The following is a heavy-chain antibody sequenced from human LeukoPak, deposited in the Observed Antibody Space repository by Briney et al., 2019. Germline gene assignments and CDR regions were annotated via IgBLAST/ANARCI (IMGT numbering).Heavy chain of an antibody. J-gene: IGHJ3*02. Sequence: GGSLRLSCEASGFRFGGFWMNWVRQAPGKWPERVANINQDGSEKLYVDSVKGRFTISRDNAKNSLYLQMNSLRVEDTAVYYCTRDVREAYDIWGHGTMVTVSS. D-gene: IGHD3-16*01. V-gene: IGHV3-7*01. CDR3: TRDVREAYDI. CDR1: GFRFGGFW. CDR2: INQDGSEK.